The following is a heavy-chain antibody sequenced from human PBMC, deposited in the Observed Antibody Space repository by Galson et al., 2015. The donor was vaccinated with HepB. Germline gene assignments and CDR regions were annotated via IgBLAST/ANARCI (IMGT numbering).Heavy chain of an antibody. D-gene: IGHD3-3*01. J-gene: IGHJ2*01. CDR1: GFSSSSYA. V-gene: IGHV3-23*01. CDR3: AKDAHADFETWYFDL. Sequence: SLRLSGSASGFSSSSYAMTGAPQAPGKGLEWVSAISGSGGSTYYADSVKGRFTISRDNSKNTLYLQMNSLRAEDTAVYYCAKDAHADFETWYFDLWGRGTLVTVSS. CDR2: ISGSGGST.